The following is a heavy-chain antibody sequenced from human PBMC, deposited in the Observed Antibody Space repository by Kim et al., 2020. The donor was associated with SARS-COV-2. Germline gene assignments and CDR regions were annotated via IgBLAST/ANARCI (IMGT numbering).Heavy chain of an antibody. J-gene: IGHJ4*02. V-gene: IGHV1-69*13. CDR1: GGTFSSYA. Sequence: SVKVSCKASGGTFSSYAISWVRQAPGQGLEWMGGIIPIFGTANYAQKFQGRVTITADESTSTAYMELSSLRSEDTAVYYCAREGSGSYYLIPYYFDYWGQGTLVTVSS. CDR3: AREGSGSYYLIPYYFDY. CDR2: IIPIFGTA. D-gene: IGHD1-26*01.